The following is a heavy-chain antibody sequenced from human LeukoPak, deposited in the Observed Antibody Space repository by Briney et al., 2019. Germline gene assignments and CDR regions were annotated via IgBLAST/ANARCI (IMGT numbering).Heavy chain of an antibody. J-gene: IGHJ5*02. V-gene: IGHV3-49*04. CDR2: IRSKAYGGTT. Sequence: PGGSLRLSCTASGFTFGDYAMSWVRQAPGKGLEWVGFIRSKAYGGTTEYAASVKGRFTISRDDSKSIAYLQMNSLKTEDTAVYYCTRDPESSSWYNWFDPWGQGTLVTVSS. CDR1: GFTFGDYA. CDR3: TRDPESSSWYNWFDP. D-gene: IGHD6-13*01.